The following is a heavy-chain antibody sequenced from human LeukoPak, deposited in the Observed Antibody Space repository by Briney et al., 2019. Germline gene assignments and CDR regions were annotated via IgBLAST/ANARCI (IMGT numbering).Heavy chain of an antibody. Sequence: SVKVSCKASGGTFSSYAISWVRQAPGQGLEWMGGIIPIFGTANYAQKFQGRVTITADESMSTAYMELSSLRSEDTAVYYCAIHHSGYGHFDYWGQGTLVTVSS. CDR2: IIPIFGTA. CDR1: GGTFSSYA. J-gene: IGHJ4*02. CDR3: AIHHSGYGHFDY. D-gene: IGHD5-12*01. V-gene: IGHV1-69*01.